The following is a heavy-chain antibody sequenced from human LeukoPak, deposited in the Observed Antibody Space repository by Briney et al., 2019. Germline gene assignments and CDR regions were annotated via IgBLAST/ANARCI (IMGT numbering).Heavy chain of an antibody. D-gene: IGHD3-10*01. V-gene: IGHV4-39*01. J-gene: IGHJ4*02. CDR3: ARSRVSRGVGSYDY. CDR2: IYYSGST. Sequence: SETLSLTCTVSGGSISSSSYYWGWIRQPPGKGLEWIGSIYYSGSTYYNPSLKSRVTISVDTSKNQFSLKLSSVTAADTAVYYRARSRVSRGVGSYDYWGQGTLVTVSS. CDR1: GGSISSSSYY.